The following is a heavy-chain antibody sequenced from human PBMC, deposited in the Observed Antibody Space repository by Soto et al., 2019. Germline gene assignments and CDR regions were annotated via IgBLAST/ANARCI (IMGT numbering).Heavy chain of an antibody. CDR3: ARDFSTSADGFDY. V-gene: IGHV1-2*02. CDR2: INPKTGGT. CDR1: GYTFTGSY. J-gene: IGHJ4*02. D-gene: IGHD6-13*01. Sequence: SVKVSCKASGYTFTGSYIHWVRQAPGQGLEWMGWINPKTGGTNYAQKFQGRVTLTRDTSINTASMELTRLRSDDTAVYFCARDFSTSADGFDYWGQGTLVTVSS.